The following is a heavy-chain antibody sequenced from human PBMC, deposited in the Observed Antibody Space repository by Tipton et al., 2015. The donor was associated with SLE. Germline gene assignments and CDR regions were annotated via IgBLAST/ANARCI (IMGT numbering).Heavy chain of an antibody. CDR2: VYYSGST. V-gene: IGHV4-39*01. D-gene: IGHD3-10*01. Sequence: LRLSCTVSGDSISSDSNFWGWIRQPPGKGLEWIGSVYYSGSTYYNPSLKSRVTISVDTSKNQFSLKLTSVTATDTAVYYCARGHGGFDYWGQGTLVTVSS. J-gene: IGHJ4*02. CDR1: GDSISSDSNF. CDR3: ARGHGGFDY.